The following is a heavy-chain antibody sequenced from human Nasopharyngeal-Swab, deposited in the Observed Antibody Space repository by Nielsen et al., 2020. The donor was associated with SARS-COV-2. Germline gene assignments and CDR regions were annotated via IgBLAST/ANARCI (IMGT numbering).Heavy chain of an antibody. CDR1: GGSISSSSYY. V-gene: IGHV4-39*01. Sequence: SETLSLTCTVSGGSISSSSYYWGWMRQRPGKGREWTGSIYYSGSTYYNPSLKSRVTISVDTSKNQFSLKLSSVTAADTAVYYCARLGIAARWGYWGQGTLVTVSS. D-gene: IGHD6-6*01. CDR2: IYYSGST. CDR3: ARLGIAARWGY. J-gene: IGHJ4*02.